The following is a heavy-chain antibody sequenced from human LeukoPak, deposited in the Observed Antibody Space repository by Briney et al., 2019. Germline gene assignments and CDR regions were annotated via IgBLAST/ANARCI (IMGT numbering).Heavy chain of an antibody. CDR2: DYISRST. D-gene: IGHD3-22*01. CDR1: GDSITSGTYY. V-gene: IGHV4-61*02. J-gene: IGHJ3*02. CDR3: ARHNCYDSSGYYGDAFDI. Sequence: PSQTLSLTCSVSGDSITSGTYYWTWIRQPAAKGLELIGRDYISRSTNYNPSLRSRVTISLDTSNNQFSLSLGSVTAADTAVYYCARHNCYDSSGYYGDAFDIWGQGTMVTVSS.